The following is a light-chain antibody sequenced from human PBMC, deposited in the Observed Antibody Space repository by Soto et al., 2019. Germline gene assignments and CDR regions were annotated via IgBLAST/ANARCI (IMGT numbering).Light chain of an antibody. CDR1: QSVSSY. CDR2: DAS. CDR3: QHYDENPWT. Sequence: EIVLTQSAGTLSLSPWERATLSCRASQSVSSYLAWYQPKPGQAPRLLLYDASNRATGIPARFSGSGSETEFTLTISSRQPDDVATYYCQHYDENPWTFGQGTKVDIK. V-gene: IGKV3-11*01. J-gene: IGKJ1*01.